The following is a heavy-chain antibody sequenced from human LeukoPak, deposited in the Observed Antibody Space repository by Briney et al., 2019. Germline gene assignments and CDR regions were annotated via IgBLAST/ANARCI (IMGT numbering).Heavy chain of an antibody. CDR3: ARGPRIVVVVAATAGSGGDDAFDI. Sequence: PGGSLRLSCAASGFTVSSNYMSWVRQAPGKGLEWVSVIYSGGSTYYADSVKGRFTISRDNSKNTLYLQMNSLRAEDTAVYYCARGPRIVVVVAATAGSGGDDAFDIWGQGTMVTVSS. V-gene: IGHV3-53*01. D-gene: IGHD2-15*01. J-gene: IGHJ3*02. CDR1: GFTVSSNY. CDR2: IYSGGST.